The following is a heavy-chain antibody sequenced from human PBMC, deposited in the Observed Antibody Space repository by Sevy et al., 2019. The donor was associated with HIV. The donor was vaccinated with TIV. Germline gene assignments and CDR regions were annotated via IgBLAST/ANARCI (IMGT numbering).Heavy chain of an antibody. D-gene: IGHD1-1*01. CDR3: ARETGNGEFGFYFDY. CDR1: GFTFSSYT. J-gene: IGHJ4*02. Sequence: GESRKISCAASGFTFSSYTINWVRQAPGKGLELVSSISSSSDYLYYADSVKGRFTISRDNAKNSLYLQMNSLRAEDTVVYYCARETGNGEFGFYFDYWGQGTLVTVSS. V-gene: IGHV3-21*01. CDR2: ISSSSDYL.